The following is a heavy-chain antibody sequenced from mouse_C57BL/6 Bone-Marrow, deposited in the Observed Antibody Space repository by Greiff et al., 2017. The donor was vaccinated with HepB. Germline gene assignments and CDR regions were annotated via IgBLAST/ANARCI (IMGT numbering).Heavy chain of an antibody. Sequence: LQESGAELVRPGASVTLSCKASGYTFTDYEMHWVKQTPVHGLEWIGAIDPATGGTAYNQKFKGKAILTADKSSSTAYMELRRLTSEDSAVYYGTRSDYDGSGYAMDDWGQGTSVTVA. D-gene: IGHD1-1*01. CDR3: TRSDYDGSGYAMDD. CDR1: GYTFTDYE. J-gene: IGHJ4*01. V-gene: IGHV1-15*01. CDR2: IDPATGGT.